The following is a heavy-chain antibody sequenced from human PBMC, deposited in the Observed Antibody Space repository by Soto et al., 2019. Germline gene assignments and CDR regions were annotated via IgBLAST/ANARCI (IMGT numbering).Heavy chain of an antibody. CDR2: TNGYTGNT. D-gene: IGHD3-16*01. J-gene: IGHJ6*02. CDR3: ARSWVTGKGGMDV. Sequence: QVQLVQSGAEVKKPGASVKVSCKASGYTFTSYGFSWVRQAPGQGLERMGWTNGYTGNTHYAQKCPGRVTMTTDTSTSTAYMELWTLISDDTAVYYCARSWVTGKGGMDVWGQGTTVTVSS. CDR1: GYTFTSYG. V-gene: IGHV1-18*01.